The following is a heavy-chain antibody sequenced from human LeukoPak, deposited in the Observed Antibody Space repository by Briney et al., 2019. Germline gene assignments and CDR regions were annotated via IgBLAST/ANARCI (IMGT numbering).Heavy chain of an antibody. Sequence: HPGGSLRLSCAASGFTFSSYGMHWVRQAPGKGLEWVAVIWYDGSNKYYADSVKGRFTISRDNSKNTLYLQMNSLRAEDTAVYYCARGADAAAGILDNWYFDLWGRGTLVTVSS. CDR1: GFTFSSYG. J-gene: IGHJ2*01. D-gene: IGHD6-13*01. CDR2: IWYDGSNK. V-gene: IGHV3-33*01. CDR3: ARGADAAAGILDNWYFDL.